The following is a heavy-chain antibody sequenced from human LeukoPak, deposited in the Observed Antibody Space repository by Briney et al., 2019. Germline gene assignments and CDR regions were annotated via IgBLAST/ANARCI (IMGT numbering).Heavy chain of an antibody. D-gene: IGHD3-10*01. V-gene: IGHV5-51*01. CDR1: GYIFTSYW. CDR3: ARGVTPYSFDY. CDR2: IYPGDSDT. J-gene: IGHJ4*02. Sequence: GAPLQICCQGSGYIFTSYWMGWGRQQPEKGLEWTGIIYPGDSDTRYSPSFQGQVTISADKSITTAYLQGSSLKASDTAMYYCARGVTPYSFDYWGQGSLVTVSS.